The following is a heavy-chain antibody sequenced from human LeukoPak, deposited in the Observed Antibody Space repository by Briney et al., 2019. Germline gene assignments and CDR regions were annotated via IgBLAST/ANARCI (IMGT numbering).Heavy chain of an antibody. CDR1: GGTFSSYA. D-gene: IGHD3/OR15-3a*01. CDR2: IIPILGIA. V-gene: IGHV1-69*04. Sequence: SVKVSCKASGGTFSSYAISWVRQAPGQGLEWMGRIIPILGIANYAQKFQGRVTITADKSTSTAYMELSSLRSEDTAVYYCARHPTALDSDFDYWGQGTLVTVSS. CDR3: ARHPTALDSDFDY. J-gene: IGHJ4*02.